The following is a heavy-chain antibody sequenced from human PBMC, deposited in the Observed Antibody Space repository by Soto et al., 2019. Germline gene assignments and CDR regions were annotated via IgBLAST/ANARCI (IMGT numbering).Heavy chain of an antibody. V-gene: IGHV5-10-1*01. J-gene: IGHJ6*02. Sequence: GESLKISCKGSGYSFTSYWISWVRQMPGKGLEWMGRIDPSDSYTNYSPSFQGHVTISADKSISTAYLQWSSLKASDTAMYYCRLAAVAPRLGFNYYYGMDVWGQGTTVTVSS. D-gene: IGHD6-13*01. CDR1: GYSFTSYW. CDR2: IDPSDSYT. CDR3: RLAAVAPRLGFNYYYGMDV.